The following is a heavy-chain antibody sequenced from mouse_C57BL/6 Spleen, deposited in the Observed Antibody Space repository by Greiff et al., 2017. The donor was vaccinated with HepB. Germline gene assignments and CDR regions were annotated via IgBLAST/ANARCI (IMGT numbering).Heavy chain of an antibody. J-gene: IGHJ1*03. Sequence: EVQLQQSGTVLARPGASVKMSCKTSGYTFTSYWMHWVKQRPGQGLEWIGAIYPGNSDTSYNQKFKGKAKLTAVTSASTAYMELSSLTNEDSAVYYCTRRAYGSSYRYFDVWGTGTTVTVSS. V-gene: IGHV1-5*01. D-gene: IGHD1-1*01. CDR1: GYTFTSYW. CDR3: TRRAYGSSYRYFDV. CDR2: IYPGNSDT.